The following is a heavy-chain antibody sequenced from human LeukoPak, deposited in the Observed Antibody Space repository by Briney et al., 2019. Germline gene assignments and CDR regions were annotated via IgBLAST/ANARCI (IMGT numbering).Heavy chain of an antibody. V-gene: IGHV3-23*01. J-gene: IGHJ4*02. CDR2: ISGSGGST. Sequence: TGGSLRLSCAASGFTFSSYAMSWVRQAPGKGLEWVSAISGSGGSTYYADSVKGRFTISRDNSKNTLYLQMNSLRAEDTAVYYCAKDWGYCSSTGCHLWYFDYWGQGTLVTVS. CDR3: AKDWGYCSSTGCHLWYFDY. CDR1: GFTFSSYA. D-gene: IGHD2-2*01.